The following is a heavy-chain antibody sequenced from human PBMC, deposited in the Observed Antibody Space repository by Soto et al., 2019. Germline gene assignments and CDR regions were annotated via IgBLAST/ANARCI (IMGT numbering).Heavy chain of an antibody. CDR3: AIDYGDKDAMSVSGSIPLDC. CDR1: GFTFSAHT. V-gene: IGHV3-21*01. J-gene: IGHJ4*02. D-gene: IGHD2-2*01. CDR2: IGTDTVNK. Sequence: GGSLRLSCAASGFTFSAHTMTWVRQAPGKGLEWVSSIGTDTVNKHYADSVRGRFTISRDNAKNSLYLQMDSLRAEDTAVYYCAIDYGDKDAMSVSGSIPLDCWGQGTLVTVSS.